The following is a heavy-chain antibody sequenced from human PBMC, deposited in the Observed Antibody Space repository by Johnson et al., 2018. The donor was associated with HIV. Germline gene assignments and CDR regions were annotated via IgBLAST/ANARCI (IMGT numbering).Heavy chain of an antibody. CDR3: ARGRPGGPKLLDAAGNDAVDI. CDR2: IGTIGDT. J-gene: IGHJ3*02. D-gene: IGHD6-13*01. CDR1: GFTFSDHD. V-gene: IGHV3-13*01. Sequence: VQLVESGGGLVHPGGSLRLSCAASGFTFSDHDMHWVRQTEGIGLEWVSAIGTIGDTHYHGSVKGRFTISRENATNFLYLQMNSLAAGDTAVYYCARGRPGGPKLLDAAGNDAVDIWGQGTMVTVSS.